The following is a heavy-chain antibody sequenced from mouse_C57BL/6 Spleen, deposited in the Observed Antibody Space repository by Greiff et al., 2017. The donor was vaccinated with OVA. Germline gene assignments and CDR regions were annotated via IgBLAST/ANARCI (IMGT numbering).Heavy chain of an antibody. V-gene: IGHV5-4*01. J-gene: IGHJ1*03. D-gene: IGHD1-1*01. CDR3: ARAPYYYGSSWYFDV. Sequence: EVHLVESGGGLVKPGGSLKLSCAASGFTFSSYAMSWVRQTPEKRLEWVATISDGGSYTYYPDNVKGRFTISRDNAKNNLNLQMSHLKSEDTAMYYCARAPYYYGSSWYFDVWGTGTTVTVSS. CDR1: GFTFSSYA. CDR2: ISDGGSYT.